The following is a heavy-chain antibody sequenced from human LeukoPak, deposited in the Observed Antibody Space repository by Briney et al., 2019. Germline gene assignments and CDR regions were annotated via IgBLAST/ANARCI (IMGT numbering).Heavy chain of an antibody. CDR3: RLLWFGESNYYYMDV. CDR1: GFSFSYFW. D-gene: IGHD3-10*01. Sequence: GGSLRLSCAASGFSFSYFWMSWVRQAPGKGLEWVANIKQDGSEKYYVDSVKGRFTISRDNAKKSLYLQMNSLRAEDTAVYYCRLLWFGESNYYYMDVWGKGTTVTVSS. J-gene: IGHJ6*03. V-gene: IGHV3-7*01. CDR2: IKQDGSEK.